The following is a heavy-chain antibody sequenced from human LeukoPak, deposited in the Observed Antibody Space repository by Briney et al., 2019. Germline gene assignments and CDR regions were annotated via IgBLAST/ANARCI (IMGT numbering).Heavy chain of an antibody. CDR2: ISSSGSTI. J-gene: IGHJ4*02. V-gene: IGHV3-48*03. Sequence: GGSPRLSCAASGFTFSSYEMNWVRQAPGKGLEWVSYISSSGSTIYYADSVKGRSTISRDNAKNSLYLQMNSLRAEDTAVYYCARVKYSRVVGAFDYWGQGTLVTVSS. CDR3: ARVKYSRVVGAFDY. D-gene: IGHD6-6*01. CDR1: GFTFSSYE.